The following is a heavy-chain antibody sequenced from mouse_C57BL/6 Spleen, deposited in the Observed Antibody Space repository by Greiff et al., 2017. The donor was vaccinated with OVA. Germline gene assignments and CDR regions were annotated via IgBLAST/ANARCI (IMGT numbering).Heavy chain of an antibody. J-gene: IGHJ2*01. CDR1: GYTFTDYN. D-gene: IGHD1-1*01. V-gene: IGHV1-22*01. CDR3: ASPTVVALYYFDY. Sequence: EVQLQESGPELVKPGASVKMSCKASGYTFTDYNMHWVKQSHGKSLEWIGYINPNNGGTSYNQKFKGKATLTVNKSSSTAYMELRSLTSEDSAVYYCASPTVVALYYFDYWGQGTTLTVSS. CDR2: INPNNGGT.